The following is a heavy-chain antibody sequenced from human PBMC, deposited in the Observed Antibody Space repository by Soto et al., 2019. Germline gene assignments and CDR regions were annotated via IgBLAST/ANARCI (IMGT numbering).Heavy chain of an antibody. Sequence: PSETLSLTCTVSGDSVSSNSYYWSWIRQPPGKGLEWIGYIYYSGTTYYNPPLKSRVTISVDTSKNQFSLRLSSVTAADTAVYYCATYYDSSGPTFDYWGQGTPVTVSS. CDR2: IYYSGTT. J-gene: IGHJ4*02. V-gene: IGHV4-30-4*01. D-gene: IGHD3-22*01. CDR1: GDSVSSNSYY. CDR3: ATYYDSSGPTFDY.